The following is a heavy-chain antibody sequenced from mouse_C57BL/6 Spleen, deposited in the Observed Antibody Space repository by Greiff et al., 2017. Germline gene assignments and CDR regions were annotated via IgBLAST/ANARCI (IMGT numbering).Heavy chain of an antibody. CDR1: GYSITSGYY. CDR3: AREAGYDYPYAMDY. Sequence: EVKLMESGPGLVKPSQSLSLTCSVTGYSITSGYYWNWIRQFPGNKLEWMGYISYDGSNNYNPSLKNRISITRDTSKNQFFLKLNSVTTEDTATYYCAREAGYDYPYAMDYWGQGTSVTVSS. V-gene: IGHV3-6*01. D-gene: IGHD2-4*01. CDR2: ISYDGSN. J-gene: IGHJ4*01.